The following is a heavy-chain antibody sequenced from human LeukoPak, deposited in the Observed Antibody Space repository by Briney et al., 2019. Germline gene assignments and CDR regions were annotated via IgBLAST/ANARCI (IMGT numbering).Heavy chain of an antibody. V-gene: IGHV3-33*06. CDR1: GFTFSSYG. Sequence: GRSLRLSCAASGFTFSSYGMHWVRQAPGKGLEWVAFIWYDGSNKYYADSVKGRFTISRDSSKNTLFLHMNTLRAEDTAIYYCAKDRTVGASYWYFDLWGRGTLVTVSS. CDR3: AKDRTVGASYWYFDL. D-gene: IGHD1-26*01. J-gene: IGHJ2*01. CDR2: IWYDGSNK.